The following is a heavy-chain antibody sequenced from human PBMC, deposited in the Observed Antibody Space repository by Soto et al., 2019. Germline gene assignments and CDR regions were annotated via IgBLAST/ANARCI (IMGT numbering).Heavy chain of an antibody. D-gene: IGHD6-13*01. J-gene: IGHJ4*02. CDR1: GFTFSSYA. CDR2: ISGSGGST. CDR3: AKVEVAAADGRRYFDY. Sequence: GGSLRLSCAASGFTFSSYAMSWVRQAPGKGLEWVSAISGSGGSTYYADSVKGRFTISRDNSKNTLYLQMNSLRAEDTAVYYCAKVEVAAADGRRYFDYWGQGTLVTVSS. V-gene: IGHV3-23*01.